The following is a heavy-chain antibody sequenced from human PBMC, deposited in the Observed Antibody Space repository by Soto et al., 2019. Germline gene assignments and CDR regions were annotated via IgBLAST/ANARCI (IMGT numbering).Heavy chain of an antibody. J-gene: IGHJ4*02. D-gene: IGHD3-10*01. Sequence: QVQLVQSGAEVKKPGASVKVSCKASGYTFTSYGISWVRQAPGQGLEWMGWISAYNGNTNYAQQLQGRVTMTTDTSTSTAYMELRSLRSDDTAVYYCASGRKLGLWFGRFDYWGQGTLVTVSS. CDR2: ISAYNGNT. V-gene: IGHV1-18*01. CDR3: ASGRKLGLWFGRFDY. CDR1: GYTFTSYG.